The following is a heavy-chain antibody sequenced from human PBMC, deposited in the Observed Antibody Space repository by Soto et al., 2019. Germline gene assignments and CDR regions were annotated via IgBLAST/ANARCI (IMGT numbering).Heavy chain of an antibody. CDR3: VRATAARQRDYSYHYYLHI. J-gene: IGHJ6*03. Sequence: ASVKVSCKASGYAFINYYIHWVRQAPGQGLEWMGVINPNGGSTVYAQKFQGRVTLTRDTSTSTVYVELSSLRSDDTAVYFCVRATAARQRDYSYHYYLHIWGKGTTVTVSS. CDR1: GYAFINYY. CDR2: INPNGGST. V-gene: IGHV1-46*03. D-gene: IGHD6-6*01.